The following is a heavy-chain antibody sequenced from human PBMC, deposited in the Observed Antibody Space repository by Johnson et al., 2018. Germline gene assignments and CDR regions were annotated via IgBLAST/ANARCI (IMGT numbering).Heavy chain of an antibody. CDR2: ISYDGTHK. V-gene: IGHV3-30*18. CDR1: GFTFSGYS. D-gene: IGHD3-22*01. J-gene: IGHJ6*03. CDR3: AKALEEYSYSSSYWRYMDV. Sequence: QVQLVESGGGVVQPGRSLRLSCAASGFTFSGYSMHWVRQAPGKGLEWVAVISYDGTHKYYADSVKGRFTISRDNSKTTLYLEMNNLRGEDTAMFYCAKALEEYSYSSSYWRYMDVRGKGTTVTVSS.